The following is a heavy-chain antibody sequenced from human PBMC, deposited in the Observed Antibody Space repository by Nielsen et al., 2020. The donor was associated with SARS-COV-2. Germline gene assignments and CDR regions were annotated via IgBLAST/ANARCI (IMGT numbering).Heavy chain of an antibody. Sequence: GGSLRLSCAASGFTFSSYDMHWVRQATGKGLEWVSVIGTAGDTYYPGSVKGRFTISRENAKNSLYLQINSLRAGDTAVYYCARGEGAAAGTGLGMDVWGQGTTVTVSS. CDR3: ARGEGAAAGTGLGMDV. V-gene: IGHV3-13*01. CDR1: GFTFSSYD. CDR2: IGTAGDT. D-gene: IGHD6-13*01. J-gene: IGHJ6*02.